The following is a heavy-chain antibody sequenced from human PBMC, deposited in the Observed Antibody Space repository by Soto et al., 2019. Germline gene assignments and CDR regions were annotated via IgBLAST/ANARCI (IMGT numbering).Heavy chain of an antibody. CDR3: TTNRAHGYYGQFDS. D-gene: IGHD4-17*01. Sequence: QVQLVESGGGVVQPGRSLRLSCEASGFSFSTYGMHWVRQAPGRGLEWVAVIFTDASRKYYADSVKGRFTISRDNSENTVFLEMNSLRVEDTATYCCTTNRAHGYYGQFDSWGQGTLVTVSS. CDR2: IFTDASRK. CDR1: GFSFSTYG. J-gene: IGHJ4*02. V-gene: IGHV3-30*03.